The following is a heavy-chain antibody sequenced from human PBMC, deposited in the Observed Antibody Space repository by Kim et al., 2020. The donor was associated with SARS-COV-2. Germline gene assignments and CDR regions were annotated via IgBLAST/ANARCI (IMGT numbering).Heavy chain of an antibody. Sequence: SVKVSCKASGGTFSSYAISWVRQAPGQGLEWMGRIIPILGIANYAQKFQGRVTITADKSTSTAYMELSSLRSEDTAVYYCARDYLGSSSGYFDYWGQGTLVTVSS. CDR1: GGTFSSYA. V-gene: IGHV1-69*04. D-gene: IGHD3-22*01. CDR3: ARDYLGSSSGYFDY. J-gene: IGHJ4*02. CDR2: IIPILGIA.